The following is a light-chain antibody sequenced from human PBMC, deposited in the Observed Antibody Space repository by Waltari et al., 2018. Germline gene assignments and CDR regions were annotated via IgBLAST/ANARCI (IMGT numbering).Light chain of an antibody. J-gene: IGLJ2*01. V-gene: IGLV2-14*03. CDR2: DVT. CDR3: SSLSSSSTLVV. Sequence: QSDLPQPASVSGSPGQSITISCTGTSTDVGRYNYVSWYHQHPGKAPKLMIYDVTHRPSGVSDRFSGSKSGNTASLTISGLQAEDEADYYCSSLSSSSTLVVFGGGTKLTVL. CDR1: STDVGRYNY.